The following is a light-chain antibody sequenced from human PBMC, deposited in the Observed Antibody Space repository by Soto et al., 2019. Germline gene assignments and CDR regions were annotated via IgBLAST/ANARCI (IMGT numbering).Light chain of an antibody. J-gene: IGKJ1*01. CDR2: GAS. Sequence: DILMTQSPVTLSVSPGERATLSCRASQSVGSNLAWYQHKPGQAPRLLIYGASTRATGVPARFSGSGSGTEFTLTISSLQSEDFAVYYCQEYDNWTFGQGTKVELK. CDR3: QEYDNWT. V-gene: IGKV3-15*01. CDR1: QSVGSN.